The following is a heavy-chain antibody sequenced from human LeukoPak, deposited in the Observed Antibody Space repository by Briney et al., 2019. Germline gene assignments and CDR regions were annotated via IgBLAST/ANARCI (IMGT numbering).Heavy chain of an antibody. J-gene: IGHJ5*02. CDR1: GYTFTGYY. CDR3: ARDHGSSWYGNNWFDP. D-gene: IGHD6-13*01. CDR2: TNPNSGVT. Sequence: ASVKVSCKASGYTFTGYYMHWVRQAPGQGLEWMGWTNPNSGVTNYAQKFQGRVTMTRDTSISTAYMELSRLRSDDTAVYSCARDHGSSWYGNNWFDPWGPGTLVTVSS. V-gene: IGHV1-2*02.